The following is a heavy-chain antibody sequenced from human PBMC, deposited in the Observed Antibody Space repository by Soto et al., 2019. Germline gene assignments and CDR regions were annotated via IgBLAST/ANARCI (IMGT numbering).Heavy chain of an antibody. Sequence: GGSLRLSCAASGLNFGDYTMHWVRQFPGKDLEWVSLVNWDGDSTKYADSVKGPFTISNDNSKSSLYLQMNSLGTADIDFYYCAKVDCGYSYGCGAFDIWGQGTMVTVSS. J-gene: IGHJ3*02. D-gene: IGHD5-18*01. CDR1: GLNFGDYT. CDR2: VNWDGDST. V-gene: IGHV3-43*01. CDR3: AKVDCGYSYGCGAFDI.